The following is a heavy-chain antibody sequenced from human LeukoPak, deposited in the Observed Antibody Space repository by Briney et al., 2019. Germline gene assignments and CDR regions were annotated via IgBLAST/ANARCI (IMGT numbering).Heavy chain of an antibody. CDR3: AKDLFQEFDY. CDR1: GFTVDSNN. CDR2: IGGSGGST. J-gene: IGHJ4*02. V-gene: IGHV3-23*01. Sequence: GGSLRLSCAASGFTVDSNNLNWVRQAPGKGLEWVSAIGGSGGSTYYADSVKGRFTISRDNSKNTLYLQMNSLRAEDTAVYYCAKDLFQEFDYWGQGTLVTVSS.